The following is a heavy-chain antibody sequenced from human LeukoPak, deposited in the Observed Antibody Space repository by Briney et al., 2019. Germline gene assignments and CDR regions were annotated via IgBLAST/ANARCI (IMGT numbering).Heavy chain of an antibody. CDR1: GGTFSSYA. Sequence: SVKMSCKASGGTFSSYAISWVRQAPGQGLEWMGGIIPIFGTANYAQKFQGRVTITADESTSTAYMELSSLRSEDTAVYYCARGRSVDTAMDIEFKYYDYGMHVRGKGTTVTVSS. CDR2: IIPIFGTA. J-gene: IGHJ6*04. CDR3: ARGRSVDTAMDIEFKYYDYGMHV. D-gene: IGHD5-18*01. V-gene: IGHV1-69*01.